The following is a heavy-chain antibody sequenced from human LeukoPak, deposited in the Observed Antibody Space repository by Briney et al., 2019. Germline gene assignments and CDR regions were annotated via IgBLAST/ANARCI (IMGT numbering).Heavy chain of an antibody. V-gene: IGHV3-48*03. Sequence: GGSLRLSCAASGFTFSSYEMNWVRQAPGKGLEWVSYISSSGGTIYYADSVKGRFTISRDNAKNSLYLQMNSLRAEDTAVYYCARDTGDYGRDYWGQGTLVTVSS. CDR1: GFTFSSYE. D-gene: IGHD4-17*01. CDR3: ARDTGDYGRDY. CDR2: ISSSGGTI. J-gene: IGHJ4*02.